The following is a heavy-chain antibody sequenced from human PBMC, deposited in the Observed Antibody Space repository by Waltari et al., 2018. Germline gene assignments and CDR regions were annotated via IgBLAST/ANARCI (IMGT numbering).Heavy chain of an antibody. CDR3: ARDKHGRRSSGWYRVFDY. Sequence: QVQLQESGPGLVKPPETLSLTCTVSGGSLSSYYWSWIRQSAGKGLEWIGRIYSSGSTNYNPSLKSRVTMSVDTSKNQFSLRLSSVTAADTAVYCCARDKHGRRSSGWYRVFDYWGQGTLVTVSS. J-gene: IGHJ4*02. CDR2: IYSSGST. CDR1: GGSLSSYY. V-gene: IGHV4-4*07. D-gene: IGHD6-19*01.